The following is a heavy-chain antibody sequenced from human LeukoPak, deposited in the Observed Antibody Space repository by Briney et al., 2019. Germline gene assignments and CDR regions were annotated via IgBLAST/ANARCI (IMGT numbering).Heavy chain of an antibody. CDR3: ARAHRSGSYAFDI. D-gene: IGHD3-10*01. CDR1: GGSLSSYY. CDR2: IYYSGST. J-gene: IGHJ3*02. Sequence: SETLSLTCTVSGGSLSSYYWSWIRQPAGKGLEWIGYIYYSGSTDYNPSLKSRVTISVDTSKNQFSLKLSSVTAADTAVYYCARAHRSGSYAFDIWGPGTKVIVSS. V-gene: IGHV4-59*01.